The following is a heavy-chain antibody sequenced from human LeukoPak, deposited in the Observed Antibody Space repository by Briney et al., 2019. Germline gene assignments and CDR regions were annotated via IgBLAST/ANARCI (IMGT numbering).Heavy chain of an antibody. J-gene: IGHJ4*02. V-gene: IGHV4-4*07. D-gene: IGHD1-26*01. CDR3: ARVGSDGSYCDF. CDR2: VYATGTT. Sequence: SETLSLTCSVSGGSMNNYYWSWVRQSAEKGLEWVGHVYATGTTNDNPSLKSRVTMSIDTSKRQFSLKLNYVAATDTAVYYCARVGSDGSYCDFWGQGALVTVSS. CDR1: GGSMNNYY.